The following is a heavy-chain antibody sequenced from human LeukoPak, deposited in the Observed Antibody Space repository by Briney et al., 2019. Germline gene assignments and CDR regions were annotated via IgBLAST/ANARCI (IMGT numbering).Heavy chain of an antibody. D-gene: IGHD2-15*01. CDR1: LVTSSASA. Sequence: PGRSLRLSCAASLVTSSASAMRCGRQAPGKGLEWVAVISNDGTNKYHADSVKGRFTISRDNSKNTLYLQMNSLRAEDTAVYYCARLQIVVVPGGQGTLVTVSS. CDR3: ARLQIVVVP. J-gene: IGHJ4*02. V-gene: IGHV3-30-3*01. CDR2: ISNDGTNK.